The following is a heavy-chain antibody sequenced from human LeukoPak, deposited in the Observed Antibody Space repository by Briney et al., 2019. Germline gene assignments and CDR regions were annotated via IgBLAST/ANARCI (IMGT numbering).Heavy chain of an antibody. CDR3: ARAAYYYDSSDAFDI. CDR2: INPSGGST. V-gene: IGHV1-46*01. D-gene: IGHD3-22*01. J-gene: IGHJ3*02. CDR1: GYTFTSYY. Sequence: GASVKVSCKASGYTFTSYYMHWVRQAPGQGLEWMGIINPSGGSTSYAQKFQGRVTMTRDMSTSTVYMELSSLRSEDTAVYYCARAAYYYDSSDAFDIWGQGTMVTVSS.